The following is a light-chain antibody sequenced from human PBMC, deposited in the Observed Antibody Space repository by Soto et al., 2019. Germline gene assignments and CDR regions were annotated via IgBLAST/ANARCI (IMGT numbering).Light chain of an antibody. Sequence: EVVLTQSPATLSLSPGERATLSCRASQSVTTYLAWYQQKPGQAPRLLIDGAFTRATGVPARFSGSRSGTEFTLTISSPQSEDFALYYCQQHNNWPYTFGQGTKLEIK. CDR3: QQHNNWPYT. CDR1: QSVTTY. CDR2: GAF. V-gene: IGKV3-15*01. J-gene: IGKJ2*01.